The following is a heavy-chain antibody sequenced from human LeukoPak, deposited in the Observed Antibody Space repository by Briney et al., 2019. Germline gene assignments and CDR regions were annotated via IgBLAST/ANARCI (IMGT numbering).Heavy chain of an antibody. CDR3: ARDGDAVSAAIAGAFDL. J-gene: IGHJ3*01. V-gene: IGHV4-61*09. CDR2: VYSTGNT. Sequence: SQTLSLTCTVSAVSISSGNFYWSWIRQSAGKGLEWIGHVYSTGNTKYNPSLKSRVTISADTSKNQISLRLRSVTAADTAMFYCARDGDAVSAAIAGAFDLWGRGTMVTVSS. CDR1: AVSISSGNFY. D-gene: IGHD2-2*01.